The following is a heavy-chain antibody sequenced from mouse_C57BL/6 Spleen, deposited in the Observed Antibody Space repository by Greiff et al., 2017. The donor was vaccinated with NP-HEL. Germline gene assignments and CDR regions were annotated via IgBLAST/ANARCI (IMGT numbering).Heavy chain of an antibody. D-gene: IGHD4-1*01. V-gene: IGHV5-4*01. J-gene: IGHJ3*01. CDR3: ARERTGTFAY. CDR1: GFTFSSYA. CDR2: ISDGGSYT. Sequence: QLVESGGGLVKPGGSLKLSCAASGFTFSSYAMSWVRQTPEKRLEWVATISDGGSYTYYPDNVKGRFTISRDNAKNNLYLQMSHLKSEDTAMYYCARERTGTFAYWGQGTLVTVSA.